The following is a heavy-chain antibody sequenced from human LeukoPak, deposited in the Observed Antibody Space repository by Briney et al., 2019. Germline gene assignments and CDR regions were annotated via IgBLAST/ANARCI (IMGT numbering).Heavy chain of an antibody. Sequence: GASVKVSCKASGYTFTSYGISWVRQAPGQGLEWMGWISAYNGNTNYAQKFQGRVTFTRDASASTAYMDLSSLTSEDTAVYYCALQGVRGASYYFDYWGQGTLVTVSS. J-gene: IGHJ4*02. CDR3: ALQGVRGASYYFDY. CDR1: GYTFTSYG. CDR2: ISAYNGNT. D-gene: IGHD3-10*01. V-gene: IGHV1-18*01.